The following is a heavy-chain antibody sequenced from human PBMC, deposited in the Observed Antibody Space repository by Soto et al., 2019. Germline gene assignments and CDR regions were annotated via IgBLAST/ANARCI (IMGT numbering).Heavy chain of an antibody. Sequence: GGSLRLSCAASGFTFSSYAMSWVRQAPGKGLEWVSAISGSGGSTYYADSVKGRFTISRDNAKNSLYLQMNSLRDEDTAVYYCASLGYCSGGSCYWEPKYYFDYWGQGTLVTVSS. CDR2: ISGSGGST. CDR1: GFTFSSYA. J-gene: IGHJ4*02. CDR3: ASLGYCSGGSCYWEPKYYFDY. D-gene: IGHD2-15*01. V-gene: IGHV3-23*01.